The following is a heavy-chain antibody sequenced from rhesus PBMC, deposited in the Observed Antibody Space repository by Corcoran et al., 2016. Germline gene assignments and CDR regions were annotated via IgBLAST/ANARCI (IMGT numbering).Heavy chain of an antibody. CDR1: GGSISSGYD. V-gene: IGHV4-76*01. D-gene: IGHD5-24*01. Sequence: QVQLQESGPGVVKPSETLSLTCAVSGGSISSGYDWSWIRQPPGKGLEWIGYIYGSSGSTNYNPSLKNRVTSSKDASKNQFSLKLSSGTAADTAVYYCARMGYSNYDYWGQGVLVTVSS. J-gene: IGHJ4*01. CDR2: IYGSSGST. CDR3: ARMGYSNYDY.